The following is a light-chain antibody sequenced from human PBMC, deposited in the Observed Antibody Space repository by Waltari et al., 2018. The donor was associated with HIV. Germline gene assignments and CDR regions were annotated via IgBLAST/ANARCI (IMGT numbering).Light chain of an antibody. V-gene: IGLV1-44*01. CDR1: SSTIGSNT. Sequence: QSVLTQPPSASGTPGQRVTISCSGSSSTIGSNTVTWYQQLPGTAPKLLIYNNYQRPSGVPDRFSGSKSGTSASLAISGLQSEDEADYYCAAWDDSLNGVVFGGGTKLTVL. CDR3: AAWDDSLNGVV. CDR2: NNY. J-gene: IGLJ2*01.